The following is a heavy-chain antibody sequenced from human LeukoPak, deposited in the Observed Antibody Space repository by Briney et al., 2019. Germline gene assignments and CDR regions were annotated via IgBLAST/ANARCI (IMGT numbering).Heavy chain of an antibody. CDR2: ISASGGTT. CDR1: GFTFSSYA. J-gene: IGHJ4*02. D-gene: IGHD3-9*01. CDR3: AKGDVLPSYPTFDY. Sequence: GGSLRLSCAASGFTFSSYALSWVRQAPGKGLEWGSVISASGGTTYYADSVKGRFTNSRDTSKDTVNLQMHSLRAEDTAVYYCAKGDVLPSYPTFDYCGQGTLVTVSS. V-gene: IGHV3-23*01.